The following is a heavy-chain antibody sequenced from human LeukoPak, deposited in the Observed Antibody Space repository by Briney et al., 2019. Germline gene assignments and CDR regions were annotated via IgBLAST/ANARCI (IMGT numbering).Heavy chain of an antibody. CDR3: TWGTGGNFDY. CDR1: GFTFSHAW. Sequence: GGSLRLSCTASGFTFSHAWMSWVRQAPGKGLEWVGRIKSKTDGGTTDCAAPVKGRFTISRDDSKNTLYLQINSLKTEDTAVYYCTWGTGGNFDYWGQGTLVTVSS. J-gene: IGHJ4*02. V-gene: IGHV3-15*01. D-gene: IGHD2-8*02. CDR2: IKSKTDGGTT.